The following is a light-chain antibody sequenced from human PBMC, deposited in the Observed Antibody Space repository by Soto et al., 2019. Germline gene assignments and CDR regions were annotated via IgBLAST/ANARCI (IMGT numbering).Light chain of an antibody. V-gene: IGKV3-20*01. CDR1: QSVSSNY. CDR3: QQYGTSPRT. J-gene: IGKJ1*01. Sequence: EFVLTQSPGPLSLSRGERATLSRRASQSVSSNYLAWYQQNPGQAPRLLIYGASSRATGIPDKFSGSGSGTDFTLTISRLEPEDFAVYYCQQYGTSPRTFGQGTKVDIK. CDR2: GAS.